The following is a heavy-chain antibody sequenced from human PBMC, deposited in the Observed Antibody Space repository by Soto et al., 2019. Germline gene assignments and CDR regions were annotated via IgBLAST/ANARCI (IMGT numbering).Heavy chain of an antibody. CDR2: ISGSGGST. V-gene: IGHV3-23*01. CDR1: GFTFSSYA. J-gene: IGHJ4*02. D-gene: IGHD3-10*01. Sequence: LRLSCAASGFTFSSYAMSWVRQAPGKGLEWVSAISGSGGSTYYADSVKGRFTISRDNSKNTLYLQMNSLRAEDTAVYYCAKGGLGCGELTLPHFDFWGQGTLVPVSP. CDR3: AKGGLGCGELTLPHFDF.